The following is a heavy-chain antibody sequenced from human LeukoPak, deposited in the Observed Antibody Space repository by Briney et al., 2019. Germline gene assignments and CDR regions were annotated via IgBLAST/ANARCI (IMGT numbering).Heavy chain of an antibody. D-gene: IGHD5-12*01. CDR2: IYSGGST. V-gene: IGHV3-66*01. CDR3: ARSRLSHRMVASFDY. CDR1: GFTVSSNY. J-gene: IGHJ4*02. Sequence: GGSLRLSCAASGFTVSSNYMSWVRQAPGKGLEWVSVIYSGGSTYYADSVKGRFTISRDNSKNTLYLQMNSLRAEDTAVYYCARSRLSHRMVASFDYWGQGTLVTVSS.